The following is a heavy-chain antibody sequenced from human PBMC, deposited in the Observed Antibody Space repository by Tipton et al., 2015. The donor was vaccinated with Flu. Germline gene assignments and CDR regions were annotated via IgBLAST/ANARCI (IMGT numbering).Heavy chain of an antibody. D-gene: IGHD3-10*01. J-gene: IGHJ4*02. CDR1: GYRFSSHW. V-gene: IGHV5-51*06. Sequence: VQLVQSGAEVKKPGESLKISCKGSGYRFSSHWIGWVRQMPGKGLEWMGIIYPGDSQTTYSPSFQGQVTISVDKDTSTAYLQWSSLKASDSAMYYCARHAERFRELSNFDNWGQGTLVTVSS. CDR3: ARHAERFRELSNFDN. CDR2: IYPGDSQT.